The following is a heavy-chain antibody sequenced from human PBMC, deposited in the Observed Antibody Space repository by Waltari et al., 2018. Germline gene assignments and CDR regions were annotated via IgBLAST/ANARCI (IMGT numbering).Heavy chain of an antibody. D-gene: IGHD3-9*01. Sequence: QVQLVESGGGVVQPGRSLRLSCAASGFTFSSYAMHWVRQAPGKGLEWVAVISYDGRNKYYADSVKGRFTISRDNSKNTRYLQMNSLRAEDTAVYYCARDPSKFDWLVDYWGQGTLVTVSS. CDR1: GFTFSSYA. CDR3: ARDPSKFDWLVDY. J-gene: IGHJ4*02. V-gene: IGHV3-30*01. CDR2: ISYDGRNK.